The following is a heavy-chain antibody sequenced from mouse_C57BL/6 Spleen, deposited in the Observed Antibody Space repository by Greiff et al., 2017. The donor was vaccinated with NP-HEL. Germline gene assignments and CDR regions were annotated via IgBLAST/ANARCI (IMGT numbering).Heavy chain of an antibody. D-gene: IGHD1-1*01. CDR2: IDPSDSYT. Sequence: VKQRPGQGLEWIGEIDPSDSYTNYNQKFKGKSTLTVDKSSSTAYMQLSSLTSEDSAVYYCASRFITTVDRYFDVWGTGTTVTVSS. V-gene: IGHV1-69*01. J-gene: IGHJ1*03. CDR3: ASRFITTVDRYFDV.